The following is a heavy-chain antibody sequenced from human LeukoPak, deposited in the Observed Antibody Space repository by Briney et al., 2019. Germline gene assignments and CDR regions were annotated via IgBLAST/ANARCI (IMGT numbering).Heavy chain of an antibody. J-gene: IGHJ4*02. D-gene: IGHD2-8*01. CDR1: GFTFDDYG. V-gene: IGHV3-20*04. CDR2: INWNGGST. CDR3: ARPSHRILTFDY. Sequence: GGSLRLSCAASGFTFDDYGMSWVRQAPGKGLEVVSGINWNGGSTGYADSGKGRFTISRDNAKNSLYLQMNSLRAEDTALYYCARPSHRILTFDYWGQGTLVTVSS.